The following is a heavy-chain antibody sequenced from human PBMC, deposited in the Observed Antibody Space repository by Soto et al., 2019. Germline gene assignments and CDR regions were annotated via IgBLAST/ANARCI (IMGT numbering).Heavy chain of an antibody. D-gene: IGHD2-8*01. Sequence: QATGKGLEWVSTISTAGNTYSPGSVKGRFTISRENAKNSLYLQMNSLRVDDTAVYYCARGRDSGVYVFAYWGQGTLVTVSS. CDR3: ARGRDSGVYVFAY. CDR2: ISTAGNT. J-gene: IGHJ4*02. V-gene: IGHV3-13*01.